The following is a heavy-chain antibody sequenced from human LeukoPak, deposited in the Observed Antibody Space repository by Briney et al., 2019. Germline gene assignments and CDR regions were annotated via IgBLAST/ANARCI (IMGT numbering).Heavy chain of an antibody. CDR3: ARAGFGRFDP. CDR1: GGSFSGYY. J-gene: IGHJ5*02. V-gene: IGHV4-34*01. Sequence: SETLSLTCAVYGGSFSGYYWSWIRQPPGKGLEWIGEINHSGSTNYNPSLKSRVTISVDTSKNQFSLKLSSVTAADTAVYYCARAGFGRFDPWGQGTLVTVSS. D-gene: IGHD3-3*01. CDR2: INHSGST.